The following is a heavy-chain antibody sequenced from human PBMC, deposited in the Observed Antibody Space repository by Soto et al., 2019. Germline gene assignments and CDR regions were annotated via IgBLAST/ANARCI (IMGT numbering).Heavy chain of an antibody. D-gene: IGHD3-22*01. V-gene: IGHV1-3*01. CDR1: GYTFTSYA. Sequence: ASVKVSCKASGYTFTSYAMHWVRQAPGQRLEWMGWINAGNGNTKYSQKFQGRVTITRDTSASTAYMELSSLRSEDTAVYYCARERRLKVWFDPWGQGTLVTVSS. CDR2: INAGNGNT. CDR3: ARERRLKVWFDP. J-gene: IGHJ5*02.